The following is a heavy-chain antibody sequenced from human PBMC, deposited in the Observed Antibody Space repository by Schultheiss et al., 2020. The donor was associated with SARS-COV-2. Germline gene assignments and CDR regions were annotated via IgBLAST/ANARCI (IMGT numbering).Heavy chain of an antibody. D-gene: IGHD3-22*01. CDR3: ASGYYYDSSGYYVAPIGYYYGMDV. CDR1: GFTFSNYW. J-gene: IGHJ6*02. CDR2: ISSSSSYI. Sequence: GESLKISCAASGFTFSNYWMHWVRQAPGMGLEWVSSISSSSSYIYYADSVKGRFTISRDNSKNTLYLQMNSLRAEDTAVYYCASGYYYDSSGYYVAPIGYYYGMDVWGQGTTVTVSS. V-gene: IGHV3-21*01.